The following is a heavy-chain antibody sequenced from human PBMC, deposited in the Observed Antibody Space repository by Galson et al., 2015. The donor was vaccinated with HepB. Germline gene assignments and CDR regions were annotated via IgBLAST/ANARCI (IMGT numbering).Heavy chain of an antibody. J-gene: IGHJ4*02. CDR1: GYTFTSYG. D-gene: IGHD6-19*01. V-gene: IGHV1-18*01. Sequence: SVKVSCKASGYTFTSYGISWVRQAPGQGLEWMGWISAYNGNTNYAQKLQGRVTMTTDTSTSTAYMELRSLRSDDTAVYYCARVFHQIHSSGWSRAYYYFDYWGQGTLVTVSS. CDR2: ISAYNGNT. CDR3: ARVFHQIHSSGWSRAYYYFDY.